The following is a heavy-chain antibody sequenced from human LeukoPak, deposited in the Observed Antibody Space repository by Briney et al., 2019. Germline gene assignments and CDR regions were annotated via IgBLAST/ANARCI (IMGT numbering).Heavy chain of an antibody. D-gene: IGHD5-18*01. Sequence: SQTLSLTCTVSGGSISSGGYYWSWIRQHPGKGLEWIGYIYYSGSTYYNPSLKSRVTISVDTSKNQFSLKLSSVTAADTAVYYCARGAAGYSYGYIAKEDYWGQGTLVTVSS. CDR3: ARGAAGYSYGYIAKEDY. CDR1: GGSISSGGYY. CDR2: IYYSGST. V-gene: IGHV4-31*03. J-gene: IGHJ4*02.